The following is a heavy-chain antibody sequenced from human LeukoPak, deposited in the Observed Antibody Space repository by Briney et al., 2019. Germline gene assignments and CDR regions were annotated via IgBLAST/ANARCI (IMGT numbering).Heavy chain of an antibody. Sequence: PGGSLRLSCAASGFTFDDYAMHWVRQAPGKGLEWVSGINWNGGSTGYADSVRGRFTISRDNAKNSLYLQMNSLRAEDTALYYCARRRVTVVRGVDITSYYFDFWGQGTQVTVSS. CDR2: INWNGGST. CDR3: ARRRVTVVRGVDITSYYFDF. V-gene: IGHV3-20*04. D-gene: IGHD3-10*01. CDR1: GFTFDDYA. J-gene: IGHJ4*02.